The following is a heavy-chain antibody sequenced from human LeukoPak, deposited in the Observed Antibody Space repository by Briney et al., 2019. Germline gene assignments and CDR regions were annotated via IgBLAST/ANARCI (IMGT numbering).Heavy chain of an antibody. CDR1: GYTFTSYG. V-gene: IGHV1-18*01. Sequence: ASVKVSCKASGYTFTSYGISWVRQAPGQGLEWMGWISAYNGNTNYAQKLQGRVAMTTDTSTSTAYMELRSLRPDDTAVYYCARESQWLLTYYYDSSGQDAFDIWGQGTMVTVSS. CDR3: ARESQWLLTYYYDSSGQDAFDI. J-gene: IGHJ3*02. CDR2: ISAYNGNT. D-gene: IGHD3-22*01.